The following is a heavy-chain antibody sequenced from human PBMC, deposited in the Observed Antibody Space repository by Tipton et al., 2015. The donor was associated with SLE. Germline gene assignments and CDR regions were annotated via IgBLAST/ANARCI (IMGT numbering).Heavy chain of an antibody. CDR3: ARDYGDYLDN. V-gene: IGHV3-7*03. CDR2: IKQDGTEK. Sequence: SLRLSCAASGFSFSSYWMSWVRQAPGKGLEWVANIKQDGTEKNYVDSVKGRFTISRDNAKNSLYLQMNSLRAEDTAVYYCARDYGDYLDNWGQGTLVTVSS. D-gene: IGHD4-17*01. CDR1: GFSFSSYW. J-gene: IGHJ4*02.